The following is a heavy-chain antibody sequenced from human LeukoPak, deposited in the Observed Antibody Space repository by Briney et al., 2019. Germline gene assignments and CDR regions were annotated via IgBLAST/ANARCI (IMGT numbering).Heavy chain of an antibody. CDR3: AKCIVATNYYYYYVDV. CDR1: GFTLSSYA. Sequence: GGSLRLSCAASGFTLSSYAMTWVRQAPGKGLEWVSAISGSGGSTYYADSVKGRFTISRDNSKNTLYLQMNSLRAEDTAVYYCAKCIVATNYYYYYVDVWGKGTTVTVSS. CDR2: ISGSGGST. D-gene: IGHD5-12*01. V-gene: IGHV3-23*01. J-gene: IGHJ6*03.